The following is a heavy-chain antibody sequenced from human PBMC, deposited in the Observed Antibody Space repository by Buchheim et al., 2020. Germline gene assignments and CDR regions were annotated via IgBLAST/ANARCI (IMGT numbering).Heavy chain of an antibody. CDR3: ATKYYDILTGYYNFSY. CDR2: INHSGST. J-gene: IGHJ4*02. CDR1: GGSFSGYY. D-gene: IGHD3-9*01. V-gene: IGHV4-34*01. Sequence: QVQLQQWGAGLLKPSETLSLTCAVYGGSFSGYYWSWIRQPPGKGLEWIGEINHSGSTNYNPSLKSRVTISVDTSKNQFSLKLSSVTAADTSVYYCATKYYDILTGYYNFSYWCQGTL.